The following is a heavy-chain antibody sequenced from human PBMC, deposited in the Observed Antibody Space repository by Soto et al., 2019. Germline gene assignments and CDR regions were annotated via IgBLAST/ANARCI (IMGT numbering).Heavy chain of an antibody. Sequence: ASVKVSCKASDYIFATYGVTWVRQAPGQGLEWMGWISPKNGEVAYVEKLQGRVTMTTDTSTNTAYMELKSLGSDDTAIYYCAAQAPGWHIYSYGCIDYWGPGTLVTVSS. J-gene: IGHJ4*02. CDR1: DYIFATYG. CDR2: ISPKNGEV. D-gene: IGHD5-18*01. V-gene: IGHV1-18*04. CDR3: AAQAPGWHIYSYGCIDY.